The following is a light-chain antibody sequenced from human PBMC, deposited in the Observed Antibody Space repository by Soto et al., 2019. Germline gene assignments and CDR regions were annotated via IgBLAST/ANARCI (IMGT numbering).Light chain of an antibody. CDR2: GNS. Sequence: QLVLTQSPSVSGAPGQRVTISCTGSSSKIGAGYDVHWYQQLPGTAPKLLIYGNSNRPSGVPDRFSGSKSGTSASLAITGLQAEDEADYYCQSYDSSLSGWVFGGGTKVTVL. J-gene: IGLJ3*02. V-gene: IGLV1-40*01. CDR1: SSKIGAGYD. CDR3: QSYDSSLSGWV.